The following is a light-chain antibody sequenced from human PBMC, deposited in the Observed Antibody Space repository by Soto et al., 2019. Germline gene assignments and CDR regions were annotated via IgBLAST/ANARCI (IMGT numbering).Light chain of an antibody. J-gene: IGKJ5*01. Sequence: EIVLTQSPAILSLSPGERATLSCRTNQTVSSYLAWYQHKSGQAPRLLIYSASKRATGIPARFSGSGSGTDFTLTISSLQPEDFATYYCQQLYTYPITFGQGTRLELK. CDR3: QQLYTYPIT. CDR1: QTVSSY. CDR2: SAS. V-gene: IGKV3-11*01.